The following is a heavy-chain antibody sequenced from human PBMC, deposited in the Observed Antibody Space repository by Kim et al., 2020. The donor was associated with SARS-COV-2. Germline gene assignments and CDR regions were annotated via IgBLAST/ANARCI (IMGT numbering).Heavy chain of an antibody. CDR2: IIPIFGTA. CDR1: GGTFSSYA. V-gene: IGHV1-69*13. Sequence: SVKVSCKASGGTFSSYAISWVRQAPGQGLEWMGGIIPIFGTANYAQEFQGRVTITADESTSTAYMELSSLRSEDTAVYYCARDTTITMVRGVIKNYYYYGMDVWGQGTTVAVSS. J-gene: IGHJ6*02. CDR3: ARDTTITMVRGVIKNYYYYGMDV. D-gene: IGHD3-10*01.